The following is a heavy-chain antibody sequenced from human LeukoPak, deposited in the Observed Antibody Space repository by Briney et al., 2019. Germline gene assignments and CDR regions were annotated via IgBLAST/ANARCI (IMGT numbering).Heavy chain of an antibody. CDR3: AKGYPVVPAAMSYFDY. J-gene: IGHJ4*02. CDR1: GFTVNSYY. V-gene: IGHV3-23*01. D-gene: IGHD2-2*01. CDR2: ISGSGGST. Sequence: GGSLRLSCAASGFTVNSYYMSWVRQAPGKGLEWVSAISGSGGSTYYADSVKGRFTISRDNSKNTLYLQMNSLRAEDTAVYYCAKGYPVVPAAMSYFDYWGQGTLVTVSS.